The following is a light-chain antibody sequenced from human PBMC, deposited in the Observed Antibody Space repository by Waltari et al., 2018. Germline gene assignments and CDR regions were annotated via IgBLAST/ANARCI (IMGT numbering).Light chain of an antibody. Sequence: QSALSQPASVSGSPGQSITISCSGTNTDVGGSNFVSWYQQYPDKAPKVIIYETDRPAGLSHRFSGSKFGNTASLTISGLQAEDEADYYCCSYTRSSTYVFGTGTKVTVL. CDR3: CSYTRSSTYV. V-gene: IGLV2-14*03. J-gene: IGLJ1*01. CDR1: NTDVGGSNF. CDR2: ET.